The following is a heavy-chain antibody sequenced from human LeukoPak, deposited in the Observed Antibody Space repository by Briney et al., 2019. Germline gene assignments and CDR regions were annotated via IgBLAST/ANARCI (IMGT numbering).Heavy chain of an antibody. CDR1: GYTFTDYY. CDR3: ARGSCSGGSCYSNWFDP. J-gene: IGHJ5*02. D-gene: IGHD2-15*01. CDR2: VDPEDDET. V-gene: IGHV1-69-2*01. Sequence: ASVKISCKASGYTFTDYYMHWVQQAPGKGLEWMGRVDPEDDETIYAEKFQGRVTVTADTSTDTAYMELSSLRSEDTAVYYCARGSCSGGSCYSNWFDPWGQGTLVTVSS.